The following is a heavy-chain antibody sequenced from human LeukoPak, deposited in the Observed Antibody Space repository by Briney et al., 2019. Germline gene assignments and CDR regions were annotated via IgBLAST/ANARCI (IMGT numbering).Heavy chain of an antibody. Sequence: SVKASCKASGGTFSSYAISWVRQAPGQGLEWMGGIIPIFGTANYAQKFQGRVTITADESASTAYMELSSLRSEDTAVYYCARAARVSSSSDAFDIWGQGTMVTVSS. D-gene: IGHD6-6*01. CDR2: IIPIFGTA. CDR1: GGTFSSYA. J-gene: IGHJ3*02. V-gene: IGHV1-69*13. CDR3: ARAARVSSSSDAFDI.